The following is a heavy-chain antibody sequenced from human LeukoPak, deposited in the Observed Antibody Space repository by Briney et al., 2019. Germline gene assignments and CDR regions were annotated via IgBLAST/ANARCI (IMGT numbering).Heavy chain of an antibody. J-gene: IGHJ4*02. D-gene: IGHD3-22*01. CDR2: INHSGST. Sequence: PSETLSLTCAVYGGSFSGYYWSWIRQPPEKGLEWIGEINHSGSTNYNPSLKSRVTISVDTSKNQFSLKLSSVTAADTAVYYCARGGADYYDSSGYYYFDYWGQGTLVTVSS. CDR3: ARGGADYYDSSGYYYFDY. CDR1: GGSFSGYY. V-gene: IGHV4-34*01.